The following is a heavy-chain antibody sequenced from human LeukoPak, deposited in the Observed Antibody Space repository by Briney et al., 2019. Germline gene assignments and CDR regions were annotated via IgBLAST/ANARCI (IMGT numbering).Heavy chain of an antibody. CDR1: GFTFSSYG. D-gene: IGHD6-6*01. Sequence: TGGSLRLSCAASGFTFSSYGMHWVRQAPGKGLEWVAVIWYDGSNKYYADSVKGRFTISRDNSKNPLYLQMNSLRAEDTAVYYCASNLQLPPYYYYYMDVWGKGTTVTVSS. J-gene: IGHJ6*03. V-gene: IGHV3-33*01. CDR2: IWYDGSNK. CDR3: ASNLQLPPYYYYYMDV.